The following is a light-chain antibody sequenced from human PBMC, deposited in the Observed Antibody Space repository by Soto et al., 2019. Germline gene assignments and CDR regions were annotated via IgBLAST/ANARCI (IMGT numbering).Light chain of an antibody. J-gene: IGLJ1*01. V-gene: IGLV2-8*01. CDR1: SSDVGGYNY. Sequence: ALTQPPSASGSPGQSVALSCTGTSSDVGGYNYVSWYQQHPGKAPKLMIYEVNKRPSGVPDRFSGSKSGNTASLTVSGLQAEDEADYYCSSYAGSSNVFGTGTKVTVL. CDR3: SSYAGSSNV. CDR2: EVN.